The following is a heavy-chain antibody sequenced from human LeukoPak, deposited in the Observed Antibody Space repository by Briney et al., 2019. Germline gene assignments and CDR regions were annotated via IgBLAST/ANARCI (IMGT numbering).Heavy chain of an antibody. J-gene: IGHJ4*02. V-gene: IGHV3-23*01. CDR2: IIVGGVST. Sequence: GGSLRLSCAASGITFSNYAMSWIRQAPGKGLEWVSGIIVGGVSTYHAESVKGRFTISRDNSKNMLYLQMNSLRAEDTALYYCAKGVYYGSDNFHYWGQGTLVTVSS. CDR3: AKGVYYGSDNFHY. D-gene: IGHD3-10*01. CDR1: GITFSNYA.